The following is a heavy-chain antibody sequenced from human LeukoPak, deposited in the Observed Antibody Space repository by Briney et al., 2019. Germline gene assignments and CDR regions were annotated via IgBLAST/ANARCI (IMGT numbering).Heavy chain of an antibody. CDR1: GFTFRSYW. CDR3: ARLDNDGFFDC. Sequence: GGSLRLSCAASGFTFRSYWMSWVRQAPGKGLEWVANIKQDGSEIYYVDSVKGRFTISRDNAKNSLYLQMNSLRAEDTALYFCARLDNDGFFDCWGQGTLVTVSS. J-gene: IGHJ4*01. V-gene: IGHV3-7*01. D-gene: IGHD3-10*01. CDR2: IKQDGSEI.